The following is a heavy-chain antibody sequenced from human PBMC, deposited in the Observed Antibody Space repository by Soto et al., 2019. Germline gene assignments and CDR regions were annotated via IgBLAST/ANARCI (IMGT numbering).Heavy chain of an antibody. D-gene: IGHD3-10*01. J-gene: IGHJ4*02. CDR3: AKDIRAYGSFDY. Sequence: GGSLRLSCVASGFTFSSYAMGWVRQAPGKGLEWVSAISGSGGSTYYADSVKGRFTISRDNSKNTLYPQMNSLRTEDTAVYYCAKDIRAYGSFDYWGQGTLVTVSS. CDR2: ISGSGGST. V-gene: IGHV3-23*01. CDR1: GFTFSSYA.